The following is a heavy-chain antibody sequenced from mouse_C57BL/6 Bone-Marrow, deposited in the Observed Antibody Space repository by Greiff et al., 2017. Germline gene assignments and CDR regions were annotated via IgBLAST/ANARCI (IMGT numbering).Heavy chain of an antibody. Sequence: VQLQQSGPELVKPGASVKISCKASGYTFTDYYMNWVKQSHGKSLEWIGDINPNNGGTSYNQKFKGKATLTVDKSSSTAYMELRSLTSEDSAVYYCTRSVELGRLFAYWGQGTLVTVSA. CDR3: TRSVELGRLFAY. D-gene: IGHD4-1*01. CDR1: GYTFTDYY. CDR2: INPNNGGT. V-gene: IGHV1-26*01. J-gene: IGHJ3*01.